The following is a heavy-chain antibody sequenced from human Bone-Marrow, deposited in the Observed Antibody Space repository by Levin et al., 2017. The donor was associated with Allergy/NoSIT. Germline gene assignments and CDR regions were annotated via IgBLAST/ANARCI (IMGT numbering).Heavy chain of an antibody. CDR3: AHSLLGEFWRGFVPFDY. J-gene: IGHJ4*02. CDR1: GFSLVTSGVG. Sequence: SGPTLVKPTETLTLTCTFSGFSLVTSGVGVGWIRQAPGKALEWLALIYWDDDKRFSPSLKNRLTITKDTLTDQVVLTMTNMEAVDTATYYCAHSLLGEFWRGFVPFDYWGQGTLVTVSS. V-gene: IGHV2-5*02. D-gene: IGHD3-3*01. CDR2: IYWDDDK.